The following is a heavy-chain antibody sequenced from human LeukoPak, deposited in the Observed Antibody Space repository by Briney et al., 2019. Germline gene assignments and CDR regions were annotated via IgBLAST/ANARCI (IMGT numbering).Heavy chain of an antibody. CDR1: VLSFKSYG. V-gene: IGHV3-23*01. J-gene: IGHJ4*02. D-gene: IGHD2-8*01. CDR2: ISGSGDNK. CDR3: AKCWTSDGVCLNFDH. Sequence: GGSLRLSCEASVLSFKSYGMSWVRQAPGKGLEWVSVISGSGDNKYYTDSVKGRFTISRDNSKNTLYLQMNSLRVEDTAVYYCAKCWTSDGVCLNFDHWGQGALVTVSS.